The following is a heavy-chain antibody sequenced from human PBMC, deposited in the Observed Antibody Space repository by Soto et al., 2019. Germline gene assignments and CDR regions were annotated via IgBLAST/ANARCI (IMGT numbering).Heavy chain of an antibody. CDR3: AKGSYGDPIDY. CDR1: GFTFSSYG. V-gene: IGHV3-30*18. J-gene: IGHJ4*02. Sequence: GGSLRLSGAASGFTFSSYGMHWVRQAPGKGLEWAAVISYDGSNKYYADSVKGRFTISRDNSKNTLYLQMNSLRAEDTAVYYYAKGSYGDPIDYWGQGTLVTVSS. D-gene: IGHD4-17*01. CDR2: ISYDGSNK.